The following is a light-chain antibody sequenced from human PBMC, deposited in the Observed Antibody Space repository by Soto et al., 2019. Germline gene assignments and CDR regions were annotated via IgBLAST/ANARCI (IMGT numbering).Light chain of an antibody. CDR1: QSVNSN. V-gene: IGKV3-15*01. Sequence: EIVMTQSPATLSVSPGERATLSCRASQSVNSNLAWYQQKPGQAPRLLIYGASTRATSVPARFSGSGSGTEYTVTVSSLPAEDFAVYFCQQYNNWPTFGQGTKVEIK. CDR2: GAS. CDR3: QQYNNWPT. J-gene: IGKJ1*01.